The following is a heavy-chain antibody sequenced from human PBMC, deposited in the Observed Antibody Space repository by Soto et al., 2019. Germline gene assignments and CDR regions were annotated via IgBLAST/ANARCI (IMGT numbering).Heavy chain of an antibody. D-gene: IGHD1-26*01. V-gene: IGHV4-31*03. Sequence: QVQLQESGPGLVKPSQTLSLTCTISGGSISSGGYYWTWIRQHPGRGLEWIAYISYSGNDYYNPSLKSRLTTSLDTSKNQFSLRLNSVTAADTAVYYCARGVGATMVKPVKPFDYWGQGILVTVSS. CDR3: ARGVGATMVKPVKPFDY. J-gene: IGHJ4*02. CDR1: GGSISSGGYY. CDR2: ISYSGND.